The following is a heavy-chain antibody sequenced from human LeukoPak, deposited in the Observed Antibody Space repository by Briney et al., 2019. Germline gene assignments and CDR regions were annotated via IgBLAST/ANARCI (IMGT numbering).Heavy chain of an antibody. CDR2: INQSGGT. J-gene: IGHJ5*02. V-gene: IGHV4-34*01. CDR1: GVSFSGYY. CDR3: ARGPYSSPWDGLIYFDP. D-gene: IGHD6-13*01. Sequence: ASETLSLTCAVYGVSFSGYYWSWIRQPPGQGLEWIGEINQSGGTTYNPSLKSRVSMSIDTSKKQFSLNLNSVTAADTAVYYCARGPYSSPWDGLIYFDPWGQGTLVIVSS.